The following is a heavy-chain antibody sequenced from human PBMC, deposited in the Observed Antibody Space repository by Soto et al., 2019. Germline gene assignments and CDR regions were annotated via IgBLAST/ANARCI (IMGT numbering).Heavy chain of an antibody. J-gene: IGHJ3*02. Sequence: SQTLSLTCAISGDSVSSNSAAWNWIRQSPSRGLEWLGRTYYRSKWYNDYAVSVKSRITINPDTSKNQFSLQLNSVTPEDTAVYYCARDCDFVYGSWSYSDAFDIWGQGTMVTVSS. D-gene: IGHD3-10*01. CDR3: ARDCDFVYGSWSYSDAFDI. V-gene: IGHV6-1*01. CDR2: TYYRSKWYN. CDR1: GDSVSSNSAA.